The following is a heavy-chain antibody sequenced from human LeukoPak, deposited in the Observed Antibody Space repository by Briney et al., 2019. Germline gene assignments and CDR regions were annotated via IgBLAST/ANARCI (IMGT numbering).Heavy chain of an antibody. D-gene: IGHD1-14*01. CDR2: ISSSGSTI. Sequence: GGSLRLSCAASGFTFSSYEMNWVRQAPGKGLEWVSYISSSGSTIYYADSVKGRLTISRDNAKNSLYLQMNSLRAEDTAVYYCARAPQSRRLWGRGTLVTVSS. CDR3: ARAPQSRRL. J-gene: IGHJ2*01. CDR1: GFTFSSYE. V-gene: IGHV3-48*03.